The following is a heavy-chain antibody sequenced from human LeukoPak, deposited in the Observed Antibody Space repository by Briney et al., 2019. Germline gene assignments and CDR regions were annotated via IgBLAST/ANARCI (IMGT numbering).Heavy chain of an antibody. CDR1: GFTFSSYY. CDR2: IKQDGSEK. J-gene: IGHJ5*01. V-gene: IGHV3-7*01. Sequence: PGGSLRLSCAASGFTFSSYYMSWVRQAPGKGLEWVANIKQDGSEKYYVDSVKGRFTISRDNAKNSLFLQMNSLRAEDSAVYYCATLGYCSSVSCSRAWFDYWGQGTLVTVSS. D-gene: IGHD2-2*01. CDR3: ATLGYCSSVSCSRAWFDY.